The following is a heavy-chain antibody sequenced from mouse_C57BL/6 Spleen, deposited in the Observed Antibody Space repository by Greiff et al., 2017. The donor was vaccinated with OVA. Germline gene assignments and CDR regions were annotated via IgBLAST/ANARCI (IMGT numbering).Heavy chain of an antibody. J-gene: IGHJ2*01. CDR2: ISDGGSYT. CDR3: ARESLTGTCFDY. CDR1: GFTFSSYA. D-gene: IGHD4-1*01. V-gene: IGHV5-4*01. Sequence: EVQLVESGGGLVKPGGSLKLSCAASGFTFSSYAMSWVRQTPEKRLEWVATISDGGSYTYYPDNVKGRFTISRDNAKNNLYLQMSHLKSEDTAMYYCARESLTGTCFDYWGQGTTLTVSS.